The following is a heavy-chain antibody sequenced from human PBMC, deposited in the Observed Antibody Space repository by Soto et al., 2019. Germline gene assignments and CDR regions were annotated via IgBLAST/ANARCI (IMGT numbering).Heavy chain of an antibody. V-gene: IGHV4-4*02. J-gene: IGHJ4*02. CDR3: ARVEGTTVTLFDY. CDR1: GGSISSSNW. D-gene: IGHD4-17*01. Sequence: SETLSLTCAVSGGSISSSNWWSWVRQPPGKGLEWIGEIYHSGSTNYNPPLKSRVTISVDKSKNQFSLKLSSVTAADTAVYYCARVEGTTVTLFDYWGQGTLVTVSS. CDR2: IYHSGST.